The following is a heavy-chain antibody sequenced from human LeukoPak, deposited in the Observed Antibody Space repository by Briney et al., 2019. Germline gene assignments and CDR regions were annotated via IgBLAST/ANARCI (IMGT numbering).Heavy chain of an antibody. CDR1: GGSISSSDW. J-gene: IGHJ6*03. Sequence: SGTLSLTCAVSGGSISSSDWWSWVRQPPGKGLEWIGEIYHSGSTNYNPSLKSRVTISVDKSKNQFSLKLSSVTAADTAVYYCAGPRYSGSYYPRDYYYYYMDVWGKGTTVTVSS. CDR3: AGPRYSGSYYPRDYYYYYMDV. V-gene: IGHV4-4*02. D-gene: IGHD1-26*01. CDR2: IYHSGST.